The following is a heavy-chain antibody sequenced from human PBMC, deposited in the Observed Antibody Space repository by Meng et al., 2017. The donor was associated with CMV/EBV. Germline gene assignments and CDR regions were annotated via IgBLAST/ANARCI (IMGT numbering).Heavy chain of an antibody. J-gene: IGHJ3*02. D-gene: IGHD1-7*01. Sequence: LSLTWAASGFTFSSYAMHWVRQAPGKGLGWVAVISYDGSNKYYADSVKGRFTISRDNSKNTLYLQMNSLRAEDTAVYYCARDLNWNYVRGAFDIWGQGTMVTVSS. CDR3: ARDLNWNYVRGAFDI. CDR1: GFTFSSYA. CDR2: ISYDGSNK. V-gene: IGHV3-30-3*01.